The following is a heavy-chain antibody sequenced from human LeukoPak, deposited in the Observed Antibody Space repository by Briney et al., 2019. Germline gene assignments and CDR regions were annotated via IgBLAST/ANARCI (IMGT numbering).Heavy chain of an antibody. J-gene: IGHJ3*02. CDR3: ARPRYYGSVDAFDI. D-gene: IGHD3-10*01. V-gene: IGHV1-2*06. CDR2: INPNSGGT. Sequence: ASVKVSCKASGYTFTGYYMHWVRQAPGQGLEWMGRINPNSGGTNYAQKFQGRVTMTRDTSISTAYMELSRLRSDDTAVYYCARPRYYGSVDAFDIWGQGTMVTVSS. CDR1: GYTFTGYY.